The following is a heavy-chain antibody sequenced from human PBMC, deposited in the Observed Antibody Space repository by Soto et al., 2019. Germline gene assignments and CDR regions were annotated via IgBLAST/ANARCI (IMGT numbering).Heavy chain of an antibody. CDR1: GFTFSVYA. J-gene: IGHJ4*02. Sequence: EVQLLESGGGLAQPGGSLRLSCAASGFTFSVYAINGVRQAPGKGLEWVSLISASGGSTYYADSVKGRFTISRDNSKNTLYLQMNSLRAEDTAIYYCAKDRCSDVNCYFNYWGQGTLVTVSS. D-gene: IGHD2-15*01. CDR3: AKDRCSDVNCYFNY. V-gene: IGHV3-23*01. CDR2: ISASGGST.